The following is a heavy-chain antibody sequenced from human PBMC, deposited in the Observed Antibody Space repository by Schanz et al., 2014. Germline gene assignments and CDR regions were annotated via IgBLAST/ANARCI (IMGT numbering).Heavy chain of an antibody. D-gene: IGHD7-27*01. V-gene: IGHV3-7*01. CDR3: AKYGGELGVSFEY. J-gene: IGHJ4*02. CDR2: IKQDGSEK. CDR1: GFTFSSYW. Sequence: EVQLVESGGGLDQPGGSLRLSCAASGFTFSSYWMSWVRQAPGEGLEWVANIKQDGSEKYYVDSVKGRFTISRDNAKNSLYLQMNSLRPEDTAVYYCAKYGGELGVSFEYWGQGTLVTVSS.